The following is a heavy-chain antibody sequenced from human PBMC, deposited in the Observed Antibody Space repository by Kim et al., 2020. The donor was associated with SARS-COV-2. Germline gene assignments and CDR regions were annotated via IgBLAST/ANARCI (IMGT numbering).Heavy chain of an antibody. V-gene: IGHV3-21*01. CDR2: ITSSSSYI. CDR1: GFTFSSYS. CDR3: ARDFGDHQIGGYSGYTADYYMDV. Sequence: GGSLRLSCAASGFTFSSYSMNWVRQAPGKGLEWVSSITSSSSYIYYADSVKGRFTISRDNAKNSLYLQMNSLRAEDTAVYYCARDFGDHQIGGYSGYTADYYMDVWGKGTTVTVSS. J-gene: IGHJ6*03. D-gene: IGHD5-12*01.